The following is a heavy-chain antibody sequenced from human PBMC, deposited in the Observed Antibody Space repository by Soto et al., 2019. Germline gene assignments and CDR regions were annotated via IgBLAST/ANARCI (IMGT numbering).Heavy chain of an antibody. J-gene: IGHJ4*02. V-gene: IGHV1-69*12. CDR2: IIPMFGTT. D-gene: IGHD6-25*01. CDR1: GGTFGSYA. CDR3: ARELGRSGSFDY. Sequence: QVQLVQSGAEVKKPGSSVKVSCKASGGTFGSYAVSWVRQAPGQGLECLGGIIPMFGTTDYAQKFQGRVTITADESTSTAFMELRSLRSDDAAVYYCARELGRSGSFDYWGQGTLVTVSS.